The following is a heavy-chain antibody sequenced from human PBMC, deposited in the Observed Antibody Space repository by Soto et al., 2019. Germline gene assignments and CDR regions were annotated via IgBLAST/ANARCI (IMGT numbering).Heavy chain of an antibody. V-gene: IGHV1-69*01. CDR2: IIPIFGTA. J-gene: IGHJ5*02. D-gene: IGHD3-10*01. CDR1: GGTFSSYA. CDR3: AREMVRGVISYVWFDP. Sequence: QVQLVQSGAEVKKPGSSVKVSCKASGGTFSSYAISWVRQAPGQGLEWMGGIIPIFGTANYAQKFQGRVTITADESTSTAYMELSSLRSEDTAVYYCAREMVRGVISYVWFDPWGQGTLVTVSS.